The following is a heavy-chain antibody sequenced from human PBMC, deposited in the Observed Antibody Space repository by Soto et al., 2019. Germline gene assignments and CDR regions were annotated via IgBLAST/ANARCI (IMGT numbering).Heavy chain of an antibody. Sequence: QVQLVQSGAEVKKPGASVKVSCKASGYTFTTDAMHWVRQAPGQRLEWMGWINAGNGNTKYSQKFQGRVTITRDTSASTAYMELSSLRSEDTAVYNCARGQTYYYGSRSSGWFDPWGQGTLVTVSS. CDR3: ARGQTYYYGSRSSGWFDP. J-gene: IGHJ5*02. CDR1: GYTFTTDA. CDR2: INAGNGNT. V-gene: IGHV1-3*01. D-gene: IGHD3-10*01.